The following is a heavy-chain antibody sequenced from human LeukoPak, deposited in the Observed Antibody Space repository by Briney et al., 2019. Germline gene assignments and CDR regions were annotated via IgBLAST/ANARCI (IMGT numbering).Heavy chain of an antibody. Sequence: SETLSLTCTVSGGSISSYYWSWIRQPPGKGLEWIGYIYYSGSTNYNPSLKSRVTISVDTSKNQFSLKLSSVTAADTAVYYCARSYYYDSSGYYLDAFDIWGQGTMVTVSS. CDR1: GGSISSYY. D-gene: IGHD3-22*01. V-gene: IGHV4-59*08. CDR2: IYYSGST. J-gene: IGHJ3*02. CDR3: ARSYYYDSSGYYLDAFDI.